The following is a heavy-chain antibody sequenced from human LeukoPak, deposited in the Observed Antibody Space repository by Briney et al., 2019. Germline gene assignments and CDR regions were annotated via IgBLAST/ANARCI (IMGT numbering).Heavy chain of an antibody. V-gene: IGHV3-23*01. Sequence: GGSLRLSCEASGFTFSAYAMTWVRQAPGKGLEWISSIGSDNKPHYSESVKGRFAISRHNYKNTLFLQLHNLRVDDTALYYCARDLHYYFAMDVWGQGTTVTVSS. CDR1: GFTFSAYA. CDR3: ARDLHYYFAMDV. J-gene: IGHJ6*02. CDR2: IGSDNKP.